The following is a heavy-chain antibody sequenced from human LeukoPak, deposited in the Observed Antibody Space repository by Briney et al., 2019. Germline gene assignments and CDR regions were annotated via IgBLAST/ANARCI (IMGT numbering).Heavy chain of an antibody. V-gene: IGHV4-4*07. CDR2: IYTSGST. CDR3: ARDRRTMIASRWYFDL. J-gene: IGHJ2*01. Sequence: SETLSLTCTVSGGSISSYYWSWIRQPAGKGLEWIGRIYTSGSTNYNPSLKSRVTMSVDTSKHQFSLKLSSVTAADTAVYYCARDRRTMIASRWYFDLWGRGTLVTVSS. D-gene: IGHD3-22*01. CDR1: GGSISSYY.